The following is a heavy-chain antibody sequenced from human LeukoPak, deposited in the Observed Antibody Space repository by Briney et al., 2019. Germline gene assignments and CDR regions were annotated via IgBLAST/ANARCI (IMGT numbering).Heavy chain of an antibody. D-gene: IGHD4-23*01. CDR1: GFTFSSYA. CDR3: ARVFGGYYYYMDV. J-gene: IGHJ6*03. Sequence: GGSLRLSCAASGFTFSSYAMSWVRQAPGKGLEWVSAISGSGGSTYYADSVKGRFTISRDNAKNSLYLQMNSLRAEDTAVYYCARVFGGYYYYMDVWGKGTTVTVSS. V-gene: IGHV3-23*01. CDR2: ISGSGGST.